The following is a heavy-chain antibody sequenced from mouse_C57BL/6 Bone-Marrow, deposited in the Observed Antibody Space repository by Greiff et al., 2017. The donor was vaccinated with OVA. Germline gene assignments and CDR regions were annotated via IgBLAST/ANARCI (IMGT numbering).Heavy chain of an antibody. CDR3: ARGGNYYGSSYEFDY. CDR1: GYSITSGYD. CDR2: ISYSGST. V-gene: IGHV3-1*01. D-gene: IGHD1-1*01. Sequence: EVQRVESGPGMVKPSQSLSLTCTVTGYSITSGYDWHWIRHFPGNKLEWMGYISYSGSTNYNPSLKSRISITHDTSKNHFFLKLNSVTTEDTATYYCARGGNYYGSSYEFDYWGQGTTLTVSS. J-gene: IGHJ2*01.